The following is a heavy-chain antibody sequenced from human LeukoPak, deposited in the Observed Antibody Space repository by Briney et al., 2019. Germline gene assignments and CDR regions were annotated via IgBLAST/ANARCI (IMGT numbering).Heavy chain of an antibody. CDR2: ISGGGGST. D-gene: IGHD6-13*01. J-gene: IGHJ4*02. V-gene: IGHV3-23*01. CDR3: AKSYSSSWYDSDY. Sequence: PGGSLRLSCAASGFTFSSYAMSWVRQAPGKGLEWVSAISGGGGSTYYADSVKGRFTISRDNSRNTLYLQMNSLRAEDMAVYYCAKSYSSSWYDSDYWGQGTLVTVSS. CDR1: GFTFSSYA.